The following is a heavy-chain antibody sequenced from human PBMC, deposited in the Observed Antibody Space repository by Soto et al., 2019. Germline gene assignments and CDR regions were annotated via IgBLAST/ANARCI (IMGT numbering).Heavy chain of an antibody. Sequence: QVQLQESGPGLVKPSQTLSLTCTVSGGSISSGGYYWSWIRQHPGKGLEWIGYFYYSGSTYYNPSLKSRVTISVDTSKNQFSLKLSSVTAADTAVYYCARSGSYDILTGPFDYWGQGTLVTVSS. D-gene: IGHD3-9*01. CDR2: FYYSGST. CDR3: ARSGSYDILTGPFDY. V-gene: IGHV4-31*03. J-gene: IGHJ4*02. CDR1: GGSISSGGYY.